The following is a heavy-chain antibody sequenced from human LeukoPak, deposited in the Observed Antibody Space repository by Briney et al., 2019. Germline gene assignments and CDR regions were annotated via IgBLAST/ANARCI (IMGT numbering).Heavy chain of an antibody. CDR2: IIPTLGIA. J-gene: IGHJ5*02. CDR3: ARVGEADYYDSRLTIRHTYNWFDP. CDR1: GGTFSSYA. Sequence: ASVKVSCKASGGTFSSYAISWVRQAPGQGLEWMGRIIPTLGIANYAQKFQGRVTITADKSTSTAYMELSSLRSEDTAVYYCARVGEADYYDSRLTIRHTYNWFDPWGQGTLVTVSS. D-gene: IGHD3-22*01. V-gene: IGHV1-69*04.